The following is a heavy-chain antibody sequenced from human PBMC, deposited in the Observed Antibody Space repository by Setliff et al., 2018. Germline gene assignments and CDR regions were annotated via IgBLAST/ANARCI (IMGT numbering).Heavy chain of an antibody. V-gene: IGHV4-34*01. CDR3: ARDVYLYDSSGYYYEMAQWYFDL. CDR1: GESFSGHY. J-gene: IGHJ2*01. D-gene: IGHD3-22*01. Sequence: PSETLSLTCAVYGESFSGHYWSWIRQPPGKGLEWIGEINHSGSTNYNPSLKSRVTISVDTSKNQFSLKLSSVAAADTAVYYCARDVYLYDSSGYYYEMAQWYFDLWGRGTLVTVSS. CDR2: INHSGST.